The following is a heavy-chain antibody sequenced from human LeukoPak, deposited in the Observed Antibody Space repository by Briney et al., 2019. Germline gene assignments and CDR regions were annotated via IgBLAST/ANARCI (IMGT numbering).Heavy chain of an antibody. J-gene: IGHJ4*02. Sequence: SETLSLTCTVSGDSISSYYWSWIRQPAGKGLEWIGRIYTSGSTNYNPSLKSRVTMSVDTSKNQFSLKLSSVTAADTAVYYCASSYYYDSSGSVYFDYWGQGTLVTVSS. CDR3: ASSYYYDSSGSVYFDY. D-gene: IGHD3-22*01. V-gene: IGHV4-4*07. CDR2: IYTSGST. CDR1: GDSISSYY.